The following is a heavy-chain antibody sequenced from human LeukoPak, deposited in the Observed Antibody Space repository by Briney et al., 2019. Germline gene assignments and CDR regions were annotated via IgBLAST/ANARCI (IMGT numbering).Heavy chain of an antibody. CDR3: ARVPVVPAAIGLWYFDL. V-gene: IGHV1-69*06. J-gene: IGHJ2*01. CDR1: GGTFSSYA. Sequence: SVKVSCKASGGTFSSYAISWERQAPGQGLEWMGGIIPIFGTANYAQKFQGRVTITADKSTSTAYMELSSLRSEDTAVYYCARVPVVPAAIGLWYFDLWGRGTLVTVSS. D-gene: IGHD2-2*02. CDR2: IIPIFGTA.